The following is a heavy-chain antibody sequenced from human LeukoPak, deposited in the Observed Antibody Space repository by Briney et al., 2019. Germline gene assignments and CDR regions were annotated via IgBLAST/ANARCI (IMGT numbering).Heavy chain of an antibody. CDR2: IYYSGST. V-gene: IGHV4-59*08. CDR3: ASTLGYCSSTSCERHFDY. D-gene: IGHD2-2*01. CDR1: GGSISSYY. J-gene: IGHJ4*02. Sequence: SETLSLTCTVSGGSISSYYWSWIRQPPGKGLEWIGYIYYSGSTNYNPSLKNRVTISVDTSKNQFSLKLSSVTAADTAVYYCASTLGYCSSTSCERHFDYWGQGTLVTVSS.